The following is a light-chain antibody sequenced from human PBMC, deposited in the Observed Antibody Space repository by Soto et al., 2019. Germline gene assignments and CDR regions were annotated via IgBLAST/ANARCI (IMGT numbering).Light chain of an antibody. CDR1: SSDVGGYNY. Sequence: QSVLTQPPSASGSPGQSVTISCTGTSSDVGGYNYVSWYQQHPGKAPKLMIFEVSKRPSWVPDRFSGSKSGNTASLIVSGLQVEDEADYYCSSYAGSNNLVFGGGTKVTVL. J-gene: IGLJ2*01. V-gene: IGLV2-8*01. CDR2: EVS. CDR3: SSYAGSNNLV.